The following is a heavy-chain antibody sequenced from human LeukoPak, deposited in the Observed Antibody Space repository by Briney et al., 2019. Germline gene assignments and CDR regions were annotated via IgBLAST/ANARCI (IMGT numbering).Heavy chain of an antibody. CDR1: GYTFTSYG. V-gene: IGHV1-18*01. Sequence: ASVKVSCKASGYTFTSYGISWVRQAPGQGLDWVGWISAYNGNTNYAQKLQGRVTMTTDTCTSTAYMELRSLRSDDTAVYYCARYYDILTGYSNFDYWGQGTLVTVSS. CDR3: ARYYDILTGYSNFDY. D-gene: IGHD3-9*01. J-gene: IGHJ4*02. CDR2: ISAYNGNT.